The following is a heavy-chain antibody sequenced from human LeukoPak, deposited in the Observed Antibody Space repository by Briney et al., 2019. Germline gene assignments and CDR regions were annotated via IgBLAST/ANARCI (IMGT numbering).Heavy chain of an antibody. Sequence: GGSLRLSCAASGFTFSSYAMSWVRQAPGKGLEWVSSISGSGGSTYYADSVKGRFTISRDNSKNTLYLQMNSLRAEDTAVYYCAKDDHGGSGWRDYFDYWGQGTLDTVSS. V-gene: IGHV3-23*01. CDR1: GFTFSSYA. CDR3: AKDDHGGSGWRDYFDY. CDR2: ISGSGGST. D-gene: IGHD6-19*01. J-gene: IGHJ4*02.